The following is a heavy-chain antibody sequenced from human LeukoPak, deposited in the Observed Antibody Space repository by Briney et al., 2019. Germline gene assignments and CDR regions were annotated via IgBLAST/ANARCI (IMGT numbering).Heavy chain of an antibody. CDR3: AKYYYDSSPAFDI. J-gene: IGHJ3*02. CDR2: INKDSKYI. D-gene: IGHD3-22*01. V-gene: IGHV3-21*05. Sequence: GGSLRLSCSASGFTFSETPMNWVRQAPGKGLQWLSYINKDSKYIYYSEAVRGRFTISRDNAKNSLFLQMNSLRAEDTAVYYCAKYYYDSSPAFDIWGQGTMVTVSS. CDR1: GFTFSETP.